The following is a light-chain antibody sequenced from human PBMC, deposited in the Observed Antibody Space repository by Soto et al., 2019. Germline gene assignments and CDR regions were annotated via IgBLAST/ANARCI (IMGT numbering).Light chain of an antibody. CDR1: QSVSRY. V-gene: IGKV3-11*01. Sequence: EIVMTQSPATLSVSPGERATFSCRASQSVSRYLAWYQQKPDQAPRLLIYDASNRATGIPARFSGSGSGTDFTLTISSLEPEDFAVYYCQQRSNWPSITFGQGTRREIK. CDR2: DAS. J-gene: IGKJ5*01. CDR3: QQRSNWPSIT.